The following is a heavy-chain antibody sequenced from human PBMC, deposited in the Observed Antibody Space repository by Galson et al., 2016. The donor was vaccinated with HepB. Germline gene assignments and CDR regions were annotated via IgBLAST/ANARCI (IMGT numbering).Heavy chain of an antibody. V-gene: IGHV3-30*18. D-gene: IGHD2-2*02. Sequence: SLRLSCAASGFIFSTSGIHWVRQAPGKGLEWVAFISYDGSNKYYSDSVKGRFTISRDNSKNTLYLQMNRVRIEDTAVYYCAKDFLGDIPWYFQHWGQGTLVIVCS. J-gene: IGHJ1*01. CDR1: GFIFSTSG. CDR3: AKDFLGDIPWYFQH. CDR2: ISYDGSNK.